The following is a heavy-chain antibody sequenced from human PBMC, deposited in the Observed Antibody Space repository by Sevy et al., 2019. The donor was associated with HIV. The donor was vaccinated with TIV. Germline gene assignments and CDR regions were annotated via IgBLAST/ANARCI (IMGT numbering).Heavy chain of an antibody. CDR1: GYTFTGYY. V-gene: IGHV1-2*02. J-gene: IGHJ5*02. CDR2: INPYSGGT. CDR3: AGDPEYYDFWSGYYTGWFDP. D-gene: IGHD3-3*01. Sequence: ASVKVSCKASGYTFTGYYMHWVRQAPGQGLEWMGWINPYSGGTNYAQKFQGRVTMTRDTSISTAYMELSSLRSDDTAVYYCAGDPEYYDFWSGYYTGWFDPWGQGTLVTVSS.